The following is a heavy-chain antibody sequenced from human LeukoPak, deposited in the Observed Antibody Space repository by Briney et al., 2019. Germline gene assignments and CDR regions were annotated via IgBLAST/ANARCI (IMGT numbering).Heavy chain of an antibody. V-gene: IGHV1-24*01. CDR2: FDPEDGEI. Sequence: ASVKVSCEVSGFTLTELSMHWVRQAPGKGLEWMGGFDPEDGEIIYAQNFQDRVTMTEDTSADTAYMELSSLRSDDTAVYYCATMLRGIVVPRFDDWGQGTLLTVSS. D-gene: IGHD3-10*01. J-gene: IGHJ4*02. CDR1: GFTLTELS. CDR3: ATMLRGIVVPRFDD.